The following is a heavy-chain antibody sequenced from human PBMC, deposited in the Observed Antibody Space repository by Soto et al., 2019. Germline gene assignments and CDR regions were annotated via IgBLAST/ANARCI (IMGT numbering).Heavy chain of an antibody. D-gene: IGHD6-13*01. CDR1: GFTFSSYS. Sequence: GGSLRLSCAASGFTFSSYSMNWVRQAPGKGLEWVSSISSSSSYIYYADSVKGRFTISRDNAKNSLYLQMNSLRAEDTAVYYCARGPSHSSSWYRYWGQGTLVTVSS. CDR2: ISSSSSYI. V-gene: IGHV3-21*01. CDR3: ARGPSHSSSWYRY. J-gene: IGHJ4*02.